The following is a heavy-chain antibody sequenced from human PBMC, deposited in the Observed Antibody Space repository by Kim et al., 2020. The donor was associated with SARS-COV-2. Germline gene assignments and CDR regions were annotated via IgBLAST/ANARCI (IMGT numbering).Heavy chain of an antibody. V-gene: IGHV1-69*04. CDR2: IIPILGIA. CDR1: GGTFSSYA. J-gene: IGHJ5*02. CDR3: ARDRGAYDILTGYYRLDWFDP. D-gene: IGHD3-9*01. Sequence: SVKVSCKASGGTFSSYAISWVRQAPGQGLEWMGRIIPILGIANYAQKFQGRVTITADKSTSTAYMELSSLRSEDTAVYYCARDRGAYDILTGYYRLDWFDPWGQGTQVTVSS.